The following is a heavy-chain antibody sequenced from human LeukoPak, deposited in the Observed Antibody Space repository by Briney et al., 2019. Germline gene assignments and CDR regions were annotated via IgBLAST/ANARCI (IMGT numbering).Heavy chain of an antibody. D-gene: IGHD6-19*01. CDR3: ARAAYSSGPDY. J-gene: IGHJ4*02. V-gene: IGHV3-48*01. Sequence: GGSLRLSCGASGFTFSSFGMHWVRQAPGKGLEWVSYINPSSSDKYYTDSVKGRFTISRDNAKNSLFLQLHGLRAEDTAVYYCARAAYSSGPDYWGQGTLVTVSS. CDR2: INPSSSDK. CDR1: GFTFSSFG.